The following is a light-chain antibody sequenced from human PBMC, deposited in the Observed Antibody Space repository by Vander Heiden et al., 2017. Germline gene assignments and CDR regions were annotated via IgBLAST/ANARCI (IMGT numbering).Light chain of an antibody. J-gene: IGLJ1*01. Sequence: QSALPQPASLSGSPGQSPTLSCPGTSSDVGVYKYGSWYQQNPGKAPNLMIYDVSKRPSGVSNRFSGSKSGNTASLTISGLQAEDEADYYCSSYTSSNTLDVFGTGTKVTVL. CDR3: SSYTSSNTLDV. CDR2: DVS. V-gene: IGLV2-14*01. CDR1: SSDVGVYKY.